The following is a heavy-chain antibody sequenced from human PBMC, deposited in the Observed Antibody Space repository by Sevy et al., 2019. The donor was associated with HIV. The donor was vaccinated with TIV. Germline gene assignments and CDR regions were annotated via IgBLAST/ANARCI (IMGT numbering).Heavy chain of an antibody. J-gene: IGHJ5*02. CDR2: ISSSSSYI. CDR3: ARDPHNYDFWSGNYPLVNWFDP. CDR1: GFTFSSYS. V-gene: IGHV3-21*01. Sequence: GGSLRLSCAASGFTFSSYSMNWVRQAPGKGLEWVSSISSSSSYIYYADSVKGRFTISRDNAKNSLYLQMNSLRAEDTAVYYCARDPHNYDFWSGNYPLVNWFDPWGQGTLVTVSS. D-gene: IGHD3-3*01.